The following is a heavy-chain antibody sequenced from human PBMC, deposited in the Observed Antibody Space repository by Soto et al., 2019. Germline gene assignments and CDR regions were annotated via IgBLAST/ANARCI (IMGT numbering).Heavy chain of an antibody. CDR1: GGSISSYY. J-gene: IGHJ6*03. V-gene: IGHV4-59*01. D-gene: IGHD1-26*01. CDR3: AIDREPNPDLYYMDL. Sequence: PSETLSLTCTVSGGSISSYYWSWIRQPPGKGLEWIGYIYYSGSTNYNPSLKSRVTISVDTSKNQFSLKLSSVTAADTAVYYCAIDREPNPDLYYMDLWGKGTTVTVSS. CDR2: IYYSGST.